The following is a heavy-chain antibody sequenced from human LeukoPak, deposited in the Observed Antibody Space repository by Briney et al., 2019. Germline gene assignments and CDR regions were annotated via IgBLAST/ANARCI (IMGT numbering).Heavy chain of an antibody. D-gene: IGHD2-2*01. J-gene: IGHJ4*02. V-gene: IGHV4-39*01. CDR2: IYDSGST. CDR1: GGSIRSSYYY. Sequence: SETLSLTCTVSGGSIRSSYYYWGWIRQPPGKGLEWIGSIYDSGSTYYSPSLKSRVTISVDTSRNQFSLKLSSVTAADTALYYCARIDTVVLPSTMFDYWGQGTLVTVSS. CDR3: ARIDTVVLPSTMFDY.